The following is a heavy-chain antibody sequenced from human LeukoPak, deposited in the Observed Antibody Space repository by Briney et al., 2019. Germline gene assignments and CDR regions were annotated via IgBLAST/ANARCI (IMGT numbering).Heavy chain of an antibody. J-gene: IGHJ4*02. CDR1: GFTFSSYA. CDR3: VRAMDY. V-gene: IGHV3-7*03. CDR2: IKQDGSEK. Sequence: PGGSLRLSCAASGFTFSSYAMNWVRQAPGKGLEWVANIKQDGSEKYYVDSVKGRFTISRDNAKNSLYLQMNSLRVEDTAVYYCVRAMDYWGQGTLVTVSS.